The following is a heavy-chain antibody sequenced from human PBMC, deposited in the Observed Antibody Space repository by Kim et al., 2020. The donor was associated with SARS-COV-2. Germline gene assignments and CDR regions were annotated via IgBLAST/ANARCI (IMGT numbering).Heavy chain of an antibody. V-gene: IGHV3-64*01. CDR2: ISRNGGST. Sequence: GGSLRLSCAASGFTFSSNAMRWVRQAPGKGLEYVADISRNGGSTYYANSVKGRFTIYRDNSKNTLYLQMGSLRAEDMAVYYCARANHDYGDYYFDYWGQG. D-gene: IGHD4-17*01. CDR3: ARANHDYGDYYFDY. J-gene: IGHJ4*02. CDR1: GFTFSSNA.